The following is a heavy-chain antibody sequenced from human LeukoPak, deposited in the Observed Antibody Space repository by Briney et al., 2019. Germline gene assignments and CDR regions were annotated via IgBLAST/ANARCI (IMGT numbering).Heavy chain of an antibody. D-gene: IGHD6-13*01. CDR2: ISSSSTV. CDR3: AREGYSPY. V-gene: IGHV3-48*01. CDR1: GFTFSSYS. Sequence: GGSLRLSCAASGFTFSSYSMNWVRQAPGKGLEWVSYISSSSTVYYADSVKGRFTISRDNAENSLYLQMNSLRAEDTAVYYCAREGYSPYWGQGTLVTVSS. J-gene: IGHJ4*02.